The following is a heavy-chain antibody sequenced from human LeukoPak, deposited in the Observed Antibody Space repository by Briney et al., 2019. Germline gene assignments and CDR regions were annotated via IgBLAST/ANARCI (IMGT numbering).Heavy chain of an antibody. CDR2: IWYDGSNK. CDR1: GFTFSSSA. CDR3: ASYDPDSSSWYHFDY. J-gene: IGHJ4*02. D-gene: IGHD6-13*01. Sequence: GGSLRLSCAASGFTFSSSAMSWVRQVPGKGLEWVAVIWYDGSNKYYADSVKGRFTISRDNSKNTLYLQMNSLRAEDTAVYYCASYDPDSSSWYHFDYWGQGTLVTVSS. V-gene: IGHV3-33*08.